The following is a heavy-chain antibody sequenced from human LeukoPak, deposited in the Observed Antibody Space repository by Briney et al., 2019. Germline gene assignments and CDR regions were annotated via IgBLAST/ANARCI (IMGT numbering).Heavy chain of an antibody. CDR3: ARVAGSASYYTGLFYY. V-gene: IGHV3-7*01. Sequence: QPGASLRLSCAAAGFTFSSYWMSWVRQAPGKGLEWVANIKQDGSEKYYVDSVKGRFTISRDNAKNSLYLQMNSLRSEDTAVYYCARVAGSASYYTGLFYYWVQGTLVTVSS. J-gene: IGHJ4*02. CDR2: IKQDGSEK. D-gene: IGHD3-10*01. CDR1: GFTFSSYW.